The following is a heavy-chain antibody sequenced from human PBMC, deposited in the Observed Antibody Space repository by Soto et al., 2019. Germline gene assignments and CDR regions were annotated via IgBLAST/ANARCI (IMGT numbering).Heavy chain of an antibody. J-gene: IGHJ4*02. Sequence: SVKVSCKASGGTFSSYAISWVRQAPGQGLEWMGGIIPIFGTANYAQKFQGRVTITADESTSTAYMELSSLRSEDTAVYYCARGPPYKDTAMAPFDYWGQGTLVTVSS. CDR3: ARGPPYKDTAMAPFDY. V-gene: IGHV1-69*13. CDR1: GGTFSSYA. CDR2: IIPIFGTA. D-gene: IGHD5-18*01.